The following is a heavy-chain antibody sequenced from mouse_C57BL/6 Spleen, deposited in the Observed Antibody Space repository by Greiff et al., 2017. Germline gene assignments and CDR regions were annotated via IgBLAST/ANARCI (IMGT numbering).Heavy chain of an antibody. Sequence: EVKLVESGGGLVKPGGSLKLSCAASGFTFSDYGMHWVRQAPEKGLEWVAYISSGSSTIYYADTVKGRFTISRDNAKNTLFLQMTMLRSEDTARYYCARSYYGSSYNWCFDFWGTGTTVTVSS. V-gene: IGHV5-17*01. CDR2: ISSGSSTI. D-gene: IGHD1-1*01. CDR1: GFTFSDYG. J-gene: IGHJ1*03. CDR3: ARSYYGSSYNWCFDF.